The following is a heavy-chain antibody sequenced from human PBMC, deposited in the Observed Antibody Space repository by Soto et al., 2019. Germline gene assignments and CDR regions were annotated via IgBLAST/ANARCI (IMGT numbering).Heavy chain of an antibody. V-gene: IGHV4-34*01. CDR2: INHSGST. CDR3: ARDLVVAGMDV. CDR1: GGSFSGYY. J-gene: IGHJ6*02. Sequence: QVQLQQWGAGLLKPSETLSLTCAVYGGSFSGYYWSWIRQPPGKGLEWIGEINHSGSTNYNPSLKGRVTISVDTSKNQFSLKLSSVTAADTAVYYCARDLVVAGMDVWGQGTTVTVSS. D-gene: IGHD2-2*01.